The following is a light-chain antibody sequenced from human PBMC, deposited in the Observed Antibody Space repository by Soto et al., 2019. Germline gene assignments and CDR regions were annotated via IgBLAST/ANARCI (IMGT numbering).Light chain of an antibody. CDR3: EQTYSTPVT. Sequence: DIQMTQSPPSLSASVGDRVTVTCRTSQNIYNYLNWYQQEPGKAPKLLIYGASSVQSGVPLRFSGSGSGTDFTLTISSLQPEDFATYYCEQTYSTPVTFGQGTRLEIK. V-gene: IGKV1-39*01. CDR2: GAS. J-gene: IGKJ5*01. CDR1: QNIYNY.